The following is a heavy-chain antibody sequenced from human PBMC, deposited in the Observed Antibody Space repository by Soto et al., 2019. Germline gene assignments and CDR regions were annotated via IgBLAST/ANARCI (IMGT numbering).Heavy chain of an antibody. Sequence: QVQLVQSGTEMRRPGASVKVSCNASGYSFATSGINWLRQAPGQGLEWMGWISPYNGHTRYTQNFQGRVTLTTDTSTSTVHVELTRLTSGDTAVYYCARESDYGDYVSDYWGQGTLVIVSS. CDR3: ARESDYGDYVSDY. CDR1: GYSFATSG. D-gene: IGHD4-17*01. V-gene: IGHV1-18*01. J-gene: IGHJ4*02. CDR2: ISPYNGHT.